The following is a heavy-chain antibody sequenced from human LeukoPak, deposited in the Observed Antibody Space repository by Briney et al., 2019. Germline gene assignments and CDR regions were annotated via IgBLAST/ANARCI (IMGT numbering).Heavy chain of an antibody. CDR2: ISDNSTHI. CDR1: GFTFRTYN. J-gene: IGHJ4*02. D-gene: IGHD2-15*01. CDR3: AGDYSVRLLDY. V-gene: IGHV3-21*01. Sequence: PGGSLRLSCAASGFTFRTYNMNWLRQAPGKGLKWGSSISDNSTHIYYADSVKGRFTTSRDNAKNSLYLQMSRLRAEDTAVYYCAGDYSVRLLDYWGQGTLVTVSS.